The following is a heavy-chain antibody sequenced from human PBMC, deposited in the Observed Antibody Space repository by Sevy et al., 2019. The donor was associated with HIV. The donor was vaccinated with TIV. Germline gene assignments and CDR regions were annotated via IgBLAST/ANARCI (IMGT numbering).Heavy chain of an antibody. Sequence: GGSLRFSCAASRFTFSSHAMHWVRQAPGKGLEWLAVISYDGGIKYYADSVKGRFTISRDNSQNTLSLQMNSLRPEDTAAYYCARADAVGSGYYGIDVWGQGTTVTVSS. V-gene: IGHV3-30-3*01. CDR1: RFTFSSHA. CDR3: ARADAVGSGYYGIDV. J-gene: IGHJ6*02. D-gene: IGHD6-25*01. CDR2: ISYDGGIK.